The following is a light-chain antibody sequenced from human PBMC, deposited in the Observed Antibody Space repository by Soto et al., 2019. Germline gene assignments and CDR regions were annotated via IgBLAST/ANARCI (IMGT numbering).Light chain of an antibody. J-gene: IGLJ3*02. Sequence: QLVLTQPPSVSEAPRQRVTISCSGSTSNIGNNAATWYQQLPGKAPKLLIYYDDLLPSGVSDRFSGSKSGTSASLAISGLQSEDEGDYYCAAWDDSLNGWVFGGGTKLTVL. V-gene: IGLV1-36*01. CDR1: TSNIGNNA. CDR3: AAWDDSLNGWV. CDR2: YDD.